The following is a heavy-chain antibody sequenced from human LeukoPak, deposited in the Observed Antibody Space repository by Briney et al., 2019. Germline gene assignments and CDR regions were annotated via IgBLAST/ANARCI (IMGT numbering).Heavy chain of an antibody. D-gene: IGHD3-22*01. J-gene: IGHJ4*02. CDR1: GGSLSGYY. V-gene: IGHV4-34*01. CDR2: INHSGST. Sequence: SETLSLTCAVYGGSLSGYYWSWIRQPPGKGLEWIGEINHSGSTNYNPSLKSRVTISVDTSKNQFSLKLSSVTAADTAVYYCANSDYYDSSGYPAFDYWGQGTLVTVSS. CDR3: ANSDYYDSSGYPAFDY.